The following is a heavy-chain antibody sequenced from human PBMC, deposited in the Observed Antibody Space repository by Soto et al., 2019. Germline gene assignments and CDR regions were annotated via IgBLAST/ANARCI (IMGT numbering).Heavy chain of an antibody. CDR3: ARLSGSYYAEF. Sequence: QVQLQESGPGLVKPSETLSLTCTVSGGSVSSGSYYWSWIRQPPGKGLEWIGYIYYSGSTNYNPSLTSRVTISVDTSKNQFSLKLSSVTAADTAVYYCARLSGSYYAEFWGQGTLVTVSS. V-gene: IGHV4-61*01. J-gene: IGHJ4*02. CDR1: GGSVSSGSYY. CDR2: IYYSGST. D-gene: IGHD1-26*01.